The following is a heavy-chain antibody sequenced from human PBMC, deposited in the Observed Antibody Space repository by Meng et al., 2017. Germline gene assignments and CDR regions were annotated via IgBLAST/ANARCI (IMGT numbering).Heavy chain of an antibody. CDR3: ARKFTMVRGIYNWFDP. CDR2: INHSGST. V-gene: IGHV4-34*01. D-gene: IGHD3-10*01. CDR1: GGFCSCSY. Sequence: QGLLQQWGGDRLKPTESLSLTCAVYGGFCSCSYCCWIRHPQGKGLEWIGEINHSGSTNYNPSLKSRVTISVDTYKNQFSLKLSSVTAADTAVYYCARKFTMVRGIYNWFDPWGQGTLVTVSS. J-gene: IGHJ5*02.